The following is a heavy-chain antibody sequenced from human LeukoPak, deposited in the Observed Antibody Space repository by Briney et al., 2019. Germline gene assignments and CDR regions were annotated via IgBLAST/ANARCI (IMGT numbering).Heavy chain of an antibody. J-gene: IGHJ5*02. D-gene: IGHD5/OR15-5a*01. CDR1: GGSISSGSYY. Sequence: SQTLSLTCTVSGGSISSGSYYWSWIRQPAGKGLEWIGRIYTSGSTNYNPSLKSRVTISVDTSKNQFSLKLSSVTAADTAVYYCARCPPPGWFDPWGQGTLVTVSS. V-gene: IGHV4-61*02. CDR2: IYTSGST. CDR3: ARCPPPGWFDP.